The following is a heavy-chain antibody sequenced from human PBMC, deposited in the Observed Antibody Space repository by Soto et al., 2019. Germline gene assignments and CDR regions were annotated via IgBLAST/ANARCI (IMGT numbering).Heavy chain of an antibody. Sequence: SETLSLTSTVAGGSIGSGGYYWSWIRQHPGKGLEWIGYIYYSGSTYYNPSLKSRVTISVDTSKNQFSLKLSSVTAADTAVYYCARAITIFGGPIRYNWFDPWGQGTLVTVSS. J-gene: IGHJ5*02. CDR3: ARAITIFGGPIRYNWFDP. V-gene: IGHV4-31*03. D-gene: IGHD3-3*01. CDR1: GGSIGSGGYY. CDR2: IYYSGST.